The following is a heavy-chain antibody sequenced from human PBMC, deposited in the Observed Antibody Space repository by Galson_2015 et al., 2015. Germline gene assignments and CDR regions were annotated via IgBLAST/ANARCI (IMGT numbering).Heavy chain of an antibody. CDR3: TRGVDATLARDDALDI. Sequence: SLRLSCAASEFTFSNYDIHWVRQATGKGLEWVSAIGTTGDTYYADSVKGRFTISRENAKNSLHLQMNSLTAGDTAVYYCTRGVDATLARDDALDIWGQGTMVTVSP. CDR1: EFTFSNYD. J-gene: IGHJ3*02. CDR2: IGTTGDT. D-gene: IGHD3-10*01. V-gene: IGHV3-13*01.